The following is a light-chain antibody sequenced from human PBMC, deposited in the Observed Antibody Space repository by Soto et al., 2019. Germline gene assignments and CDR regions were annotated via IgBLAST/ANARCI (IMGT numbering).Light chain of an antibody. V-gene: IGLV2-23*02. Sequence: QSVLTQPASVSGSPGQSITISCTGTSSDVGSYNLVSWYQQHPGKAPKLMIYEVSKRPSGVSNRFSCSKSGNTASLTISGLQAEDEDDYYCCSYAGSSTWVFGGGTKLTVL. CDR1: SSDVGSYNL. J-gene: IGLJ3*02. CDR3: CSYAGSSTWV. CDR2: EVS.